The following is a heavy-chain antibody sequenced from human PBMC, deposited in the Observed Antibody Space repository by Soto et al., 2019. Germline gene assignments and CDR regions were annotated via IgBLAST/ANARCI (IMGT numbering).Heavy chain of an antibody. V-gene: IGHV1-69*13. J-gene: IGHJ4*02. CDR3: ARDFRGRFLEWLLYY. Sequence: SVKVSCKASGGTFSTYPLSWVRQAPGQGLEWLGEIIPIFGTANYAQKFQGRVTITADESTSTAYMGLSSLRSEDTAVYYCARDFRGRFLEWLLYYWGQGTLVTVSS. CDR2: IIPIFGTA. CDR1: GGTFSTYP. D-gene: IGHD3-3*01.